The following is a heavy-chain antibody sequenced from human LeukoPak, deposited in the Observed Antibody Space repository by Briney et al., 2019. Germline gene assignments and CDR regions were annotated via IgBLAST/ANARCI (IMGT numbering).Heavy chain of an antibody. CDR1: GFTFSSYE. D-gene: IGHD2-15*01. V-gene: IGHV3-48*03. CDR3: ARASLGYCSGGSCYYYGMDV. CDR2: ISSSGSTI. J-gene: IGHJ6*02. Sequence: PGGSLRLSCAASGFTFSSYEMNWVRQAPGKGLEWVSYISSSGSTIYYADSVKGRFTISRDNAKNSLYLQMNSLRAEDMAVYYCARASLGYCSGGSCYYYGMDVWGQGTTVTVSS.